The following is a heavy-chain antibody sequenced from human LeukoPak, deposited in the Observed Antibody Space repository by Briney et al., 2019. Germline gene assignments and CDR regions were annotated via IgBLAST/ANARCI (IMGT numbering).Heavy chain of an antibody. CDR2: IGRSGSAI. D-gene: IGHD6-6*01. CDR3: TRLLPSSHHFFDS. Sequence: GGSLRLSCAASGFTFSDYEMNWVRQAPGKGLEWLSYIGRSGSAIHYADSVKGRFTISRDNSENTLYLQMDSLRAEDTAVYYCTRLLPSSHHFFDSWGQGTLVTVSS. J-gene: IGHJ4*02. CDR1: GFTFSDYE. V-gene: IGHV3-48*03.